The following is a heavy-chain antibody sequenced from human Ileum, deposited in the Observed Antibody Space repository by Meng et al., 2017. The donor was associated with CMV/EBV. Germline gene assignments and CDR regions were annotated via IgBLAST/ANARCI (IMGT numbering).Heavy chain of an antibody. J-gene: IGHJ4*02. CDR2: ISAYNGNT. Sequence: CKASGYTFTSYGISWVRQAPGQGLEWMGWISAYNGNTNYAQKLQGRVTMTTDTSTNTAYMELRSLRSDDTAVYYCARDAMVVTPLDYWGQGTLVTVSS. CDR3: ARDAMVVTPLDY. V-gene: IGHV1-18*01. CDR1: GYTFTSYG. D-gene: IGHD4-23*01.